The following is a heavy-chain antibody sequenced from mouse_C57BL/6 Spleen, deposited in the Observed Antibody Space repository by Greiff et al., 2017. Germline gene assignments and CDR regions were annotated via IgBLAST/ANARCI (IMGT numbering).Heavy chain of an antibody. J-gene: IGHJ2*01. CDR2: INYDGSST. V-gene: IGHV5-16*01. Sequence: EVQLVESEGGLVQPGSSMKLSCTASGFTFSDYYMAWVRQVPEKGLEWVANINYDGSSTYYLDSLKSRFIISRDNAKNILYLQMSSLKSEDTATYYCARESSDGYYSKYFDYWGQGTTLTVSS. CDR1: GFTFSDYY. CDR3: ARESSDGYYSKYFDY. D-gene: IGHD2-3*01.